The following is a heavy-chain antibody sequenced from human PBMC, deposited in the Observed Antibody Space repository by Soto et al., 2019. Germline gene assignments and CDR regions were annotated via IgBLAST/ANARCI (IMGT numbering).Heavy chain of an antibody. Sequence: WWSLRLSSSASVFTFTSYDMHWFRQAPGKGLEWMALILHDGSAEYYADSVKGRFTISRDNSKSTLYLQMNSLRAEDTAVYYCARSRDGYSFYFYYGMDVWGQGTTVTVSS. CDR2: ILHDGSAE. D-gene: IGHD4-4*01. V-gene: IGHV3-30*03. CDR3: ARSRDGYSFYFYYGMDV. J-gene: IGHJ6*02. CDR1: VFTFTSYD.